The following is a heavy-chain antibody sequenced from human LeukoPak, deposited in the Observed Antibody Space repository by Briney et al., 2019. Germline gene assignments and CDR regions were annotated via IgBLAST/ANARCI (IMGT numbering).Heavy chain of an antibody. CDR1: GGTFSSYA. CDR2: IIPMFGTA. J-gene: IGHJ1*01. V-gene: IGHV1-69*06. CDR3: AMPIAVAGTGYFQH. D-gene: IGHD6-19*01. Sequence: GGSVKVSCKASGGTFSSYAINWVRQAPGQGLEWMGGIIPMFGTASYAQKFQGRVTITADKSTSTAYMELSSLRSEDTAVYYCAMPIAVAGTGYFQHWGQGTLVTVSS.